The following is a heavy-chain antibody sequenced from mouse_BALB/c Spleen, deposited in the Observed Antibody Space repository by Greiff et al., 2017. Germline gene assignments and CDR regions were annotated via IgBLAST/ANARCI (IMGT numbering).Heavy chain of an antibody. CDR1: GYSITSDYA. CDR3: AVGETGRGFAY. CDR2: IRYSGST. Sequence: EVQRVESGPGLVKPSQSLSLTCTVTGYSITSDYAWNWIRQFPGNKLEWRGYIRYSGSTSYNPSLKSRISITRDTSKNQFFLKLNSVTTEDTATYYCAVGETGRGFAYWGQGTLVTVSA. V-gene: IGHV3-2*02. J-gene: IGHJ3*01. D-gene: IGHD4-1*01.